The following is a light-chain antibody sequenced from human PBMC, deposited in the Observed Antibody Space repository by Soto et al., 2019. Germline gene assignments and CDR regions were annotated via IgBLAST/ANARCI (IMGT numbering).Light chain of an antibody. CDR2: GAS. CDR3: KQYHNWVT. Sequence: EIVMTQSPAALCVSPGERATLSCRASQSVSSNLAWYQQKPGQAPRLLIYGASTRATGIPARFSGSGSGTEFTLTISSLQSEDFAVYYCKQYHNWVTFGGGTKVDIK. J-gene: IGKJ4*01. CDR1: QSVSSN. V-gene: IGKV3-15*01.